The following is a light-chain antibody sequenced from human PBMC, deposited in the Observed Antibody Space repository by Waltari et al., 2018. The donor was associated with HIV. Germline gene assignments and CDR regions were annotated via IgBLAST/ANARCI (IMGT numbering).Light chain of an antibody. CDR1: SSNIGRNT. CDR3: AAWDDSLNGPV. CDR2: SNN. Sequence: QSVLTQPPSASGTPGQRVTISCSGSSSNIGRNTVNWYQQLPGTAPKLLNYSNNQRPSGVPDRFSGSKSGTSASLAISGLQSEDEADYYCAAWDDSLNGPVFGGGTKLTVL. V-gene: IGLV1-44*01. J-gene: IGLJ3*02.